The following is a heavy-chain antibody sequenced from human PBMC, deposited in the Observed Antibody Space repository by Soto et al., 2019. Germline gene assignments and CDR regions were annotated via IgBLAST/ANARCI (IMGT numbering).Heavy chain of an antibody. D-gene: IGHD1-26*01. CDR2: IYYSGST. V-gene: IGHV4-59*12. CDR3: ARAPGGGGSYYGYYYYGMDV. Sequence: PSETLFLTCTVSGGSISSYYWSWIRQPPGKGLEWIGYIYYSGSTNYNPSLKSRVTISVDTSKNQFSLKLSSVTAADTAVYYCARAPGGGGSYYGYYYYGMDVWGQGTTVTVSS. J-gene: IGHJ6*02. CDR1: GGSISSYY.